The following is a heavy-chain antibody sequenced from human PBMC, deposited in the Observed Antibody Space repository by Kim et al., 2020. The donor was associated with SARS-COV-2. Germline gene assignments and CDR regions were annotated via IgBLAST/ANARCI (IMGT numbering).Heavy chain of an antibody. D-gene: IGHD5-12*01. Sequence: SETLSLTCTVSGGSISSYYWSWIRQPPGKGLEWIEYIYYSGSTHYNPSLKSRVTISVDTSKNQFSLKLSSVTAEDTSVYYCARDMHHDGYNNYYYYGMDV. CDR1: GGSISSYY. V-gene: IGHV4-59*01. CDR2: IYYSGST. J-gene: IGHJ6*01. CDR3: ARDMHHDGYNNYYYYGMDV.